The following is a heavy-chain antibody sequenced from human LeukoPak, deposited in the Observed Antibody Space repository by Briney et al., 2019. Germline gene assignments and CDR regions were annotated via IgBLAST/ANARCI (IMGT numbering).Heavy chain of an antibody. V-gene: IGHV3-33*01. CDR2: IWYDGSNK. CDR1: GFTFSSYG. Sequence: GGSLRLSCAASGFTFSSYGMHWVRQAPGKGLEWVAVIWYDGSNKYYADSVKGRFTISRDNSKNTLYLQMNSLRAEDTAVYYCARGGQQLANFDYWGQGTLVTVSS. J-gene: IGHJ4*02. CDR3: ARGGQQLANFDY. D-gene: IGHD6-13*01.